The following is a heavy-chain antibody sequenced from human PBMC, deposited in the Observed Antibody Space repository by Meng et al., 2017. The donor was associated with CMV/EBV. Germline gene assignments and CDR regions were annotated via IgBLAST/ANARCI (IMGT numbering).Heavy chain of an antibody. CDR3: ARAPIVVVPAAVPDYYYGMDV. CDR2: IIPIFGTA. D-gene: IGHD2-2*01. Sequence: SVKVSCKASGGTFSSYAISWVRQAPGQGLEWMGGIIPIFGTANYAQKFQGRVTITTDESTSTAYMELSSLRSEDTAVYYCARAPIVVVPAAVPDYYYGMDVWGQGTTVTVSS. V-gene: IGHV1-69*05. CDR1: GGTFSSYA. J-gene: IGHJ6*02.